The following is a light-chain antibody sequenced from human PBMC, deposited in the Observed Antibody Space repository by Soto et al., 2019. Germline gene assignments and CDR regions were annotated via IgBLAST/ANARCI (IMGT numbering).Light chain of an antibody. CDR1: SSDVGGYNY. V-gene: IGLV2-8*01. J-gene: IGLJ1*01. CDR2: EVN. CDR3: SSYARSSNV. Sequence: QSVLTKPPSASGSPGQSVAISCTGTSSDVGGYNYVSWYQQHPGKAPKLMIYEVNKRPSGVPDRFSGSKSGNTASLTVSGLQAEDEADYYCSSYARSSNVFVTGTKVTVL.